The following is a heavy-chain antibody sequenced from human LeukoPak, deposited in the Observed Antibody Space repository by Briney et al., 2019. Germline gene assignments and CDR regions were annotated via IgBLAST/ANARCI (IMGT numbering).Heavy chain of an antibody. CDR3: AKGVTYHYDSGSAKWFDP. V-gene: IGHV3-21*04. Sequence: GGSLRLSCAASRFTFSDYSMNWVRQAPGKGLEWVSTISSSGSSIFYAASVKGRFTISRDNAKKSLYLLMNSLRAEDTALYYCAKGVTYHYDSGSAKWFDPWGQGTLVTVSS. CDR2: ISSSGSSI. D-gene: IGHD3-10*01. J-gene: IGHJ5*02. CDR1: RFTFSDYS.